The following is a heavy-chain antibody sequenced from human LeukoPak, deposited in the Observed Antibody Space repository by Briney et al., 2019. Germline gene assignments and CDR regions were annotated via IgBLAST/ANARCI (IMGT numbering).Heavy chain of an antibody. CDR3: ARVVPAAIGYYYYGMDV. D-gene: IGHD2-2*01. Sequence: SETLSLTCAVYGGSFSGYYWSWIRQPPGKGLEWIGEINHSGSTNYNPSLKSRVTISVDTSKNQFSLKLSSVTAADTAVYYRARVVPAAIGYYYYGMDVWGQGTTVTVSS. J-gene: IGHJ6*02. CDR2: INHSGST. CDR1: GGSFSGYY. V-gene: IGHV4-34*01.